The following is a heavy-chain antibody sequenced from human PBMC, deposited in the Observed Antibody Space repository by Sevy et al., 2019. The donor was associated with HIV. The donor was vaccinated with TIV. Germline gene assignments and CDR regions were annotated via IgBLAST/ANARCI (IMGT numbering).Heavy chain of an antibody. V-gene: IGHV3-21*01. CDR2: ISSSSSYL. D-gene: IGHD3-22*01. CDR1: GFTFSSYS. J-gene: IGHJ3*02. Sequence: GGSLRLSCAASGFTFSSYSMNWVRQAPGKGLEWVSSISSSSSYLYYADSVKGRFTISRDNAKNSLYLQMNSLRAEDTAVYYCVVYYYDSSGYSNAFDIWGQGTMVTVSS. CDR3: VVYYYDSSGYSNAFDI.